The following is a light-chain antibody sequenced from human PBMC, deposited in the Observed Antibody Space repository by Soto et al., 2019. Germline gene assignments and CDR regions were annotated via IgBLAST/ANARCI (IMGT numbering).Light chain of an antibody. V-gene: IGLV2-14*01. CDR3: SSYTSSSTLYV. J-gene: IGLJ1*01. CDR1: SSDVGGYNY. CDR2: EVS. Sequence: SALTQPASLSGSPGQSITISCTGTSSDVGGYNYVSWYQQHPGKAPKLMIYEVSNRPSGVSNRFSGSKSGNTASLTISGLQAEDEADYYCSSYTSSSTLYVFGPGTKVTVL.